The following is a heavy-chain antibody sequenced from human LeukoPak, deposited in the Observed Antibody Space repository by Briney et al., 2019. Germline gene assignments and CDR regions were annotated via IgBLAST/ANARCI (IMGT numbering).Heavy chain of an antibody. CDR3: ARGYSGWFLYYYYGMDV. J-gene: IGHJ6*02. CDR2: MNPNSGNT. V-gene: IGHV1-8*01. CDR1: GYTFTSYD. D-gene: IGHD6-19*01. Sequence: ASVKVSCKASGYTFTSYDINWVRQATGQGLEWMEWMNPNSGNTGYAQKFQGRVTMTRNTSISTAYMELSSLRSEDTAVYYCARGYSGWFLYYYYGMDVWGQGTTVTVSS.